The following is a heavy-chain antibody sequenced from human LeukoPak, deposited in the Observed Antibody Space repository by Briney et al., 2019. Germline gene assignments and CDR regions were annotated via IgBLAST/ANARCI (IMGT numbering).Heavy chain of an antibody. CDR2: FYGGAGP. Sequence: GGSLRLSCAASGFTVSSTYMAWVRQAPGKGLECVSVFYGGAGPYYTDSVKGRFTVSSDNSKNTLYLQMNSLTAEDTAVYYCATRRDGGDYLVYWGQGTRVTVSS. CDR1: GFTVSSTY. J-gene: IGHJ4*02. CDR3: ATRRDGGDYLVY. V-gene: IGHV3-53*01. D-gene: IGHD2-15*01.